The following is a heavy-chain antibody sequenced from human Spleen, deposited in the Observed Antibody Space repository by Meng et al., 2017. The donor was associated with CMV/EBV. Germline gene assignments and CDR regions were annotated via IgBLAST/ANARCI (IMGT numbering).Heavy chain of an antibody. D-gene: IGHD2-2*01. V-gene: IGHV3-49*04. Sequence: GGSLRLSCTASGFTFGDYAMSWVRQAPGKGLEWVGFIRSKAYGGTTEYAASVKGRFTISRDDSKSIAYLQMNSLKTEDTAVYYCKGRYCSSTSCSSGFDIWGQGTMVTVSS. CDR3: KGRYCSSTSCSSGFDI. CDR2: IRSKAYGGTT. J-gene: IGHJ3*02. CDR1: GFTFGDYA.